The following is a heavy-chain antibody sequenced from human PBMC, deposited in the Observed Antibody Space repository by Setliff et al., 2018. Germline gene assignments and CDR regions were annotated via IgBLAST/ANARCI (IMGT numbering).Heavy chain of an antibody. J-gene: IGHJ4*02. CDR2: INPNSGTT. CDR1: GYTFTDYF. Sequence: ASVKVSCKASGYTFTDYFIHWVRQAPGQGLECMGWINPNSGTTQFVEKFRDRITVTSDTSINTAYMELSGLRSDDTAIYYCARAKGTGWPGYWGQGTLVTVSS. D-gene: IGHD6-19*01. CDR3: ARAKGTGWPGY. V-gene: IGHV1-2*02.